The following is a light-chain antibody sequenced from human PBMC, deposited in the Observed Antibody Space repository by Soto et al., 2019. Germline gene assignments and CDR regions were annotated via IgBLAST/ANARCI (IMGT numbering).Light chain of an antibody. Sequence: QLVLTQPASVSGSPGQSITISCTGTSSDVGGYNYVSWYQQHPGKAPKLMIYDVSNRPSGVSNRFSGSKSGNTASLTISGLQAEDEADYYCSSYTSSSTPFYVFGTGTKVTVL. CDR1: SSDVGGYNY. V-gene: IGLV2-14*01. CDR2: DVS. CDR3: SSYTSSSTPFYV. J-gene: IGLJ1*01.